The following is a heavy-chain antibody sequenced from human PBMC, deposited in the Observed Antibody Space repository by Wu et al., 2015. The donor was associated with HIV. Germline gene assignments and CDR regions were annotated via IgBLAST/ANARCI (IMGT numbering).Heavy chain of an antibody. J-gene: IGHJ4*02. D-gene: IGHD6-25*01. CDR3: ARGLWHTSGACYIFDY. CDR1: GYAFTSHE. CDR2: VNTDTGNT. Sequence: QVQMVQSGAEVKKPGASVKVFCKTSGYAFTSHEINWVRQAPGQGLEWLGWVNTDTGNTGYAPKFHDTVTMTRNISITTVFLELNSLRFEDTAVYYCARGLWHTSGACYIFDYWGQGTLVTVSS. V-gene: IGHV1-8*01.